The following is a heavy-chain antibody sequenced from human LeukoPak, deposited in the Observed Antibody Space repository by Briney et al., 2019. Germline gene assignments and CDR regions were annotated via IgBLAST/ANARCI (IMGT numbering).Heavy chain of an antibody. D-gene: IGHD3-10*01. V-gene: IGHV3-30*02. CDR3: ARVRTTYGSGSYYLDY. CDR1: GFTFSSYW. Sequence: QTGGSLRLSCAASGFTFSSYWMSWVRQAPGKGLEWVAFIRYDGSNKYYADSVKGRFTISRDNSKNTLYLQMNSLRAEDTAVYYCARVRTTYGSGSYYLDYWGQGTLVTVSS. CDR2: IRYDGSNK. J-gene: IGHJ4*02.